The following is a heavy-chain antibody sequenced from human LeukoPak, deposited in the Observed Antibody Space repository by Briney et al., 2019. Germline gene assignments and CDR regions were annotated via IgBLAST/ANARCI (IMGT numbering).Heavy chain of an antibody. CDR3: AKDLGDGYNLAPLDY. CDR1: GFTFDDYA. D-gene: IGHD5-24*01. J-gene: IGHJ4*02. Sequence: GRSLRLTCAASGFTFDDYAMHWVRQAPGKGLEWVSGISWNSGSIGYADSVKGRFTISRDNAKNSLYLQMNSLRAEDMALYYCAKDLGDGYNLAPLDYWGQGTLSPSPQ. V-gene: IGHV3-9*03. CDR2: ISWNSGSI.